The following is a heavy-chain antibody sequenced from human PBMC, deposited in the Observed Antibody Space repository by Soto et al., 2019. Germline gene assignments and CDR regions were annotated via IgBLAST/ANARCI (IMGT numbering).Heavy chain of an antibody. V-gene: IGHV1-18*01. CDR3: ARDQRVIAVAGTDFDY. J-gene: IGHJ4*02. CDR1: GYTFTSYG. Sequence: ASVKVSCKASGYTFTSYGISWVRQAPGQGLEWMGWISAYNGNTNYAQKLQGRVTMTTDTSTSTAYMELRSLRSDDTAVYYCARDQRVIAVAGTDFDYWGQGTLVTVSS. CDR2: ISAYNGNT. D-gene: IGHD6-19*01.